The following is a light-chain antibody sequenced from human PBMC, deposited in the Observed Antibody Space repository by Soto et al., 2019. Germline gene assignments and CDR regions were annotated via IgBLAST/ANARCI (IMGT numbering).Light chain of an antibody. Sequence: EIVLTQSPGTLSLSPGERATLSCRASQSVSSNLAWYQQKPGQAPRLLIYDASTRATGIPARFSGSGSGTEFTLTISSLQSEDFAVYYCQQYNNWPRTFGQGTKVDIK. CDR3: QQYNNWPRT. CDR2: DAS. J-gene: IGKJ1*01. V-gene: IGKV3-15*01. CDR1: QSVSSN.